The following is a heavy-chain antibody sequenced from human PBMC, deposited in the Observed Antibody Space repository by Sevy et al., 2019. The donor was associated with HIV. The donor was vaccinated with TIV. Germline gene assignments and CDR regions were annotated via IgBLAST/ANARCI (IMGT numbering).Heavy chain of an antibody. CDR1: GDSVSSNSAA. J-gene: IGHJ6*02. D-gene: IGHD1-26*01. CDR2: TYYRSKWYN. V-gene: IGHV6-1*01. CDR3: ARAKYSTNKYYYYGMDV. Sequence: SQTLSLTCAISGDSVSSNSAAWNWIRQSPSRGLEWLGRTYYRSKWYNDYAVSVKSRITINPDTSKNQFFLQLNSVTPEDTAVYYCARAKYSTNKYYYYGMDVWGQGTTVTVSS.